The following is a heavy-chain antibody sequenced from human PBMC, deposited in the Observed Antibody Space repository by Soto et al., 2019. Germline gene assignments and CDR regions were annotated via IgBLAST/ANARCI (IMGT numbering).Heavy chain of an antibody. J-gene: IGHJ3*02. CDR3: ARLGEVGIAAAGSDAFDI. Sequence: QVQLVESGGGVVQPGRSLRLSCAASGFTFSSYAMHWVRQAPGKGLEWVAVISYDGSNKYYADSVKGRFTISRDNSKNTLYLQMNSLRAEDTAVYYCARLGEVGIAAAGSDAFDIWGQGTMVTVSS. CDR2: ISYDGSNK. D-gene: IGHD6-13*01. CDR1: GFTFSSYA. V-gene: IGHV3-30-3*01.